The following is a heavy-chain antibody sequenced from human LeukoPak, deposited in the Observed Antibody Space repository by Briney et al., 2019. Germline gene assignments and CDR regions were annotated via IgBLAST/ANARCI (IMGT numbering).Heavy chain of an antibody. V-gene: IGHV4-31*03. CDR3: ARGGYSYGYDY. Sequence: SETLSLTCTVSGGSISSGGYYWSWIRQHPGKVLEWIGYIYYSGSTYYNPSLKSRATISVDTSKNQFSLKLSSVTAADTAVYYCARGGYSYGYDYWGQGTLVTVSS. D-gene: IGHD5-18*01. J-gene: IGHJ4*02. CDR1: GGSISSGGYY. CDR2: IYYSGST.